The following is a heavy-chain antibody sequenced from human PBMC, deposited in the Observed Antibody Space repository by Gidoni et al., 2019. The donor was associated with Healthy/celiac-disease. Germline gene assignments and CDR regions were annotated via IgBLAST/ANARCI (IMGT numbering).Heavy chain of an antibody. J-gene: IGHJ4*02. CDR2: IYYSGST. V-gene: IGHV4-39*01. D-gene: IGHD5-12*01. CDR1: GGSISSSSYY. Sequence: QLQLQESGPGLVKPSETLSLTCTVSGGSISSSSYYWGWIRQPPGKGLEWIGSIYYSGSTYYNPSRKSRVTISVDTSKNQFSLKLSSVTAADTAVYYCARQVDIYYFDYWGQGTLVTVSS. CDR3: ARQVDIYYFDY.